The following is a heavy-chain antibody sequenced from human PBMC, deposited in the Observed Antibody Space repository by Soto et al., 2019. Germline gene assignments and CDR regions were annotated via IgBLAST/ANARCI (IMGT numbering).Heavy chain of an antibody. CDR2: IKEDGSEK. Sequence: EVQVVESGGGLVQPGESLRLSCAASGFTFSTYWMSWVRQAPGKGLEWVANIKEDGSEKYYVDSVKGRFTISRDNAKNSLYVQMNSMRAEDTAVYYCASGLSISDLDSWGQGTLVTVSS. J-gene: IGHJ4*02. CDR3: ASGLSISDLDS. CDR1: GFTFSTYW. D-gene: IGHD6-6*01. V-gene: IGHV3-7*01.